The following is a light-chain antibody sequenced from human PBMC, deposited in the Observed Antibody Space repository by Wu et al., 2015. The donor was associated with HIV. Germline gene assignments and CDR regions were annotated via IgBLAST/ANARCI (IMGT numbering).Light chain of an antibody. CDR2: DTS. V-gene: IGKV3D-11*01. J-gene: IGKJ5*01. CDR3: QQHANWPLT. Sequence: VLTQSPDTLSVSPGEVGTLFCRANQGVSSLAWYQHKHGQPPRLVIYDTSRRASGIPARFSGSGSVTDFTLTISSLEPEDFAVYYCQQHANWPLTFGQGTRLEIK. CDR1: QGVSS.